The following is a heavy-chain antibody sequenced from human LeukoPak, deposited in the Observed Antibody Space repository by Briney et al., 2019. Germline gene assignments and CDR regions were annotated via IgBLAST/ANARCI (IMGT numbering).Heavy chain of an antibody. D-gene: IGHD5-12*01. V-gene: IGHV4-39*01. CDR2: VFDSGST. Sequence: SGTLSLTCTVSGGSISRTSYYWDWIRQPPGKGLEWIRNVFDSGSTHYNPSLKSRVTISVDTSKNQFSLRLSSVTAADTAVYYCARHTRPGHSGYENAFDIWGQGTMVTVSS. CDR1: GGSISRTSYY. J-gene: IGHJ3*02. CDR3: ARHTRPGHSGYENAFDI.